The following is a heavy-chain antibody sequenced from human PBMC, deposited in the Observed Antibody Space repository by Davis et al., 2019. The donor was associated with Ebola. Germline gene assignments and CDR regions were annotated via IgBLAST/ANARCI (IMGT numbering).Heavy chain of an antibody. Sequence: GESLKISCAASGFTFSSYSMNWVRQAPGKGLEWVAVIWYDGSNKYYADSVKGRFTISRDNSKNTLYLQMNSLRAEDTAVYYCARPSSSWSLYYFDYWGQGTLVTVSS. V-gene: IGHV3-33*08. CDR2: IWYDGSNK. J-gene: IGHJ4*02. D-gene: IGHD6-13*01. CDR3: ARPSSSWSLYYFDY. CDR1: GFTFSSYS.